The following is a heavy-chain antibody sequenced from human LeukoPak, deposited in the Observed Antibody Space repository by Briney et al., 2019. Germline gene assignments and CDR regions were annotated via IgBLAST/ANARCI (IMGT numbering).Heavy chain of an antibody. CDR1: GFTFSSYA. Sequence: GGSLRLSCAASGFTFSSYAMHWVRQAPGKGLEWVAVISYDGSNKYYADSVKGRFTISRDNPKNTLYLQMNSLRAEDTAVYYCATHSTYCSSTICYYDPWGQGTLVTVSS. D-gene: IGHD2-2*01. CDR3: ATHSTYCSSTICYYDP. V-gene: IGHV3-30-3*01. CDR2: ISYDGSNK. J-gene: IGHJ4*02.